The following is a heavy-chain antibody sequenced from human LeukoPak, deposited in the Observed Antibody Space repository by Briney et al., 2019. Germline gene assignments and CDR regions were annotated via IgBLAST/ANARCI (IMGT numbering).Heavy chain of an antibody. CDR3: ARDLNYGDYEDYFDY. V-gene: IGHV3-48*03. J-gene: IGHJ4*02. CDR1: GFTSSSYE. Sequence: PGGSLRLSCAASGFTSSSYEMNWVRQAPGKGLEWVSYISSSGSTIYYADSVKGRFTISRDNAKNSLYLQMNSLRAEDTAVYYCARDLNYGDYEDYFDYWGQGTLVTVSS. CDR2: ISSSGSTI. D-gene: IGHD4-17*01.